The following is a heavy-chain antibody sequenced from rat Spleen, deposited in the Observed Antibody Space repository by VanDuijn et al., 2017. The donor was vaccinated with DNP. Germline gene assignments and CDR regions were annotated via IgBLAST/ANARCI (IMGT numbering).Heavy chain of an antibody. J-gene: IGHJ2*01. CDR1: EFTFTNYD. CDR3: VRWNSGHFDY. Sequence: EVRLVESGGGFVQPGRSMKLACTTSEFTFTNYDMAWVRQAPKKGLEWVASISPSGGSIYYRDSVKGRFTISRDNAKSILYLQMDSLRSEDTATYYCVRWNSGHFDYWGQGVMVPVSS. D-gene: IGHD4-3*01. CDR2: ISPSGGSI. V-gene: IGHV5-25*01.